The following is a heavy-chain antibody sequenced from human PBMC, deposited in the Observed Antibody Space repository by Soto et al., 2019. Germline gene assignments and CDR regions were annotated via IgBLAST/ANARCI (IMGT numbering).Heavy chain of an antibody. D-gene: IGHD5-12*01. Sequence: QVQLQESGPGLVKPSQTLSLTCTVSGGSISSGGYYWSWIRQHPGKGLEWIGYIYYSGSTYYNPSLKSRVTISVDTSKNQFSLKLSSVTAADTAVYYCARESVATIIRPQYNWFDPWGQGTLVTVSS. CDR2: IYYSGST. CDR1: GGSISSGGYY. J-gene: IGHJ5*02. CDR3: ARESVATIIRPQYNWFDP. V-gene: IGHV4-31*03.